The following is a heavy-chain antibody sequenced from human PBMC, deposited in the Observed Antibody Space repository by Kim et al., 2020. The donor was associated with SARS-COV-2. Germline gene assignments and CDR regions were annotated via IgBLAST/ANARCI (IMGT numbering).Heavy chain of an antibody. J-gene: IGHJ1*01. Sequence: GGSLRLSCAASGFTFSSYSMNWVRQAPGKGLEWVSSISSSSSYIYYADSVKGRFTISRDNAKNSLYLQMNSLRAEDTAVYYCARDSIMITFGGVIVMPEYFQHWGQGTLVTVSS. CDR1: GFTFSSYS. CDR3: ARDSIMITFGGVIVMPEYFQH. V-gene: IGHV3-21*01. CDR2: ISSSSSYI. D-gene: IGHD3-16*02.